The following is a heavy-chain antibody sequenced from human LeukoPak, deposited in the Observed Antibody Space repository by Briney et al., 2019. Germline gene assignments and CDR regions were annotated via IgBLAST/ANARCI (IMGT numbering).Heavy chain of an antibody. D-gene: IGHD3-22*01. J-gene: IGHJ3*01. CDR2: ISGSGGST. CDR3: ARDSRSYYYDKSPIDF. Sequence: GGSLRLSCAASGFTFSSYAMSWVRQAPGKGLEWVSAISGSGGSTYYADPVKGRFTISRDNAKNSLFLQMNSLRAEDTAVYYCARDSRSYYYDKSPIDFWGQGTTVTVSS. CDR1: GFTFSSYA. V-gene: IGHV3-23*01.